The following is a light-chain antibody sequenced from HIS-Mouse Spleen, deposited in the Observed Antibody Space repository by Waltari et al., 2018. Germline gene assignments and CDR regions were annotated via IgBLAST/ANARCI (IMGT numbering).Light chain of an antibody. CDR3: CSYAGSSTFEV. J-gene: IGLJ2*01. CDR2: EGS. Sequence: QSALTQPASVSGSPGQSITISCTGTSSAVGSYILVSWYQQHPGKAPKLRIYEGSKRPAGVSNRFSGSKSGNTASLTISGLQAEDEADYYCCSYAGSSTFEVFGGGTKLTVL. CDR1: SSAVGSYIL. V-gene: IGLV2-23*03.